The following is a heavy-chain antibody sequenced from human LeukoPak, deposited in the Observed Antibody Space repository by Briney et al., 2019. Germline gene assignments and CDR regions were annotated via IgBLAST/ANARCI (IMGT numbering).Heavy chain of an antibody. D-gene: IGHD3-22*01. CDR3: ARGKYYYDSSGPKNDAFDI. V-gene: IGHV3-23*01. Sequence: PGGSLRLSCAASGFTFSSYGMTWVRQSPGKGLEWVSSISGSGGSTYYADSVKGRFTISRDNAKNSLYLQMNSLRAEDTAVYYCARGKYYYDSSGPKNDAFDIWGQGTMVTVSS. CDR2: ISGSGGST. CDR1: GFTFSSYG. J-gene: IGHJ3*02.